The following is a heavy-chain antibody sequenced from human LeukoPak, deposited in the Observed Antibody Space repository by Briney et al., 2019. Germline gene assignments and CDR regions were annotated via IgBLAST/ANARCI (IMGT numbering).Heavy chain of an antibody. Sequence: GESLKISCMVSGYNFINYNIGWVRQMPGKGLEWLGIIYPGDSDTRYSPSFQGQVTISADKSTSNTYLQWSSLKTSDTAMYYCVGPSSGWTSRLDYWGQGTLVTVSS. CDR2: IYPGDSDT. D-gene: IGHD6-19*01. V-gene: IGHV5-51*01. J-gene: IGHJ4*02. CDR3: VGPSSGWTSRLDY. CDR1: GYNFINYN.